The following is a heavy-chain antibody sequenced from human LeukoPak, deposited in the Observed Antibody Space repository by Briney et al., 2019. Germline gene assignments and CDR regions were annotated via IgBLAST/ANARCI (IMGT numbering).Heavy chain of an antibody. Sequence: GASVKASCKASEGTFSTYPFSWVRKPLGQGLEWMGRIIPILGIANYAQKFQGRVTITADKSTSTAYMELSSLRSEDTAVYYCAREATVYFDYWGQGTLVTVSS. CDR2: IIPILGIA. V-gene: IGHV1-69*04. CDR1: EGTFSTYP. J-gene: IGHJ4*02. D-gene: IGHD4-17*01. CDR3: AREATVYFDY.